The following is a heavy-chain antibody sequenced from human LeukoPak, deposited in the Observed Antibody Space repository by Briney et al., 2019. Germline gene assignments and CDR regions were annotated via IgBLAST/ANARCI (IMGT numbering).Heavy chain of an antibody. J-gene: IGHJ3*02. Sequence: GRSQRLSCAASGFIFSSFAMHWVRQDPGRGLEWVAVISYDGSNKYYADSVKGRFTISRDNSKNTLYLQMNSPRSEDTAVYYCTRTDAFDIWGQGTMVTVSS. CDR2: ISYDGSNK. V-gene: IGHV3-30-3*01. CDR1: GFIFSSFA. CDR3: TRTDAFDI.